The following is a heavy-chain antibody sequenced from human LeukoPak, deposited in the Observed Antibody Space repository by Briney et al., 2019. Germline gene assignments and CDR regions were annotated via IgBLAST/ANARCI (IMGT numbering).Heavy chain of an antibody. CDR1: GFTFSSYD. D-gene: IGHD2-15*01. CDR3: SMELLRDYYYGMDV. V-gene: IGHV3-30*03. Sequence: GGSLRLSCAASGFTFSSYDMHWVRQAPGKGLEWVAVMSYDGSNKYYADSVKGRFTISRDNSKNTLYPQMNSLRAEDTAVYYCSMELLRDYYYGMDVWGKGTTVTVSS. CDR2: MSYDGSNK. J-gene: IGHJ6*04.